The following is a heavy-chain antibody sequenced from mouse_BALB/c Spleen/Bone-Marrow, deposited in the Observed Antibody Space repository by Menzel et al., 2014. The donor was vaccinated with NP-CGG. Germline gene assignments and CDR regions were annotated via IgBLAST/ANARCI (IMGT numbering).Heavy chain of an antibody. CDR2: INPNNGGT. Sequence: EVQLQQSGPELVKPGVSVQISCKTSGYTFTEYTMHWVKQSHVKSLEWIGGINPNNGGTSYNQKFKDKATWTVDKSSSTAYMELRSLTSEDSAVYYCARGWLLRHYFDYWGQGTTLTVSS. CDR3: ARGWLLRHYFDY. V-gene: IGHV1-26*01. J-gene: IGHJ2*01. CDR1: GYTFTEYT. D-gene: IGHD2-3*01.